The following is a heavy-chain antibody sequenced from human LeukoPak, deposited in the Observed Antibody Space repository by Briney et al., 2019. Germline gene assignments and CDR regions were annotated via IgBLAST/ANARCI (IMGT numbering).Heavy chain of an antibody. J-gene: IGHJ4*02. CDR2: INQDESKK. V-gene: IGHV3-7*01. CDR1: GFTLSNDW. Sequence: GGSLRLSCAASGFTLSNDWMCWVRQAPGKGLEWVANINQDESKKYYADSVKGRFTISRDNAKNSLYPQMSSLTAEDTAIYYCARDHAYRADYWGQGTLVTVSS. D-gene: IGHD2-2*01. CDR3: ARDHAYRADY.